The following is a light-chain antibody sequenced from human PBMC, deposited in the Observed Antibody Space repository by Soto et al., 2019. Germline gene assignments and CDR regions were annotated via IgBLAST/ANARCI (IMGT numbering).Light chain of an antibody. J-gene: IGKJ4*01. CDR3: QQYKNWPT. CDR1: QSVSSSY. CDR2: GAS. Sequence: EIVLTQSPGTLSLSPGERATLSCRASQSVSSSYLAWYQQKPGQAPRLLIYGASSRATGIPDRFSGSGSGTDFTLTISRLEPEDFAVYYCQQYKNWPTFGGGTKVEIK. V-gene: IGKV3-20*01.